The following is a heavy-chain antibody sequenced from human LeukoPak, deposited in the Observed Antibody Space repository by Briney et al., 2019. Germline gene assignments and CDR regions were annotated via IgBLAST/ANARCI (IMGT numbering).Heavy chain of an antibody. CDR1: GGSVGSGTYY. CDR2: ISTSGNT. D-gene: IGHD3-22*01. J-gene: IGHJ4*02. Sequence: PSETLSLTCSVSGGSVGSGTYYWSWIRQSAGKGLERIGHISTSGNTNYNPSVRSRVTISLDTSKNQFSLKLTSVTAADTALYYCARGGGYYFDTEDYWGQGTLVTVSS. V-gene: IGHV4-61*09. CDR3: ARGGGYYFDTEDY.